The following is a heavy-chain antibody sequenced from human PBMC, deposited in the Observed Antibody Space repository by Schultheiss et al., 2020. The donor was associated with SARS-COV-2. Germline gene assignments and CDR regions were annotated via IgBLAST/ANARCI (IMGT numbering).Heavy chain of an antibody. CDR1: GFTLSSYS. CDR3: ASGPIGRGYYYGMDV. CDR2: ISSSSSYI. J-gene: IGHJ6*02. Sequence: GGSLRLSCAASGFTLSSYSMNWVRQAPGKGLEWVSSISSSSSYIYYADSVKGRFTISRDNAKNSLYLQMNSLRAEDTAVYYCASGPIGRGYYYGMDVWGQGTTVTAP. V-gene: IGHV3-21*01. D-gene: IGHD1-26*01.